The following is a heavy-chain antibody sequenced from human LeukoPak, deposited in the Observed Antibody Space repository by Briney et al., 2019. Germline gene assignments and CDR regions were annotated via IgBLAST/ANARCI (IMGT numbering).Heavy chain of an antibody. CDR3: AKDLYYGSGDYYMDV. D-gene: IGHD3-10*01. CDR1: GFTFSPYG. Sequence: GGSLRLSCAASGFTFSPYGMYWVRQSPGKGLEWVAFIRFDGSNKYYADSVKGRFTISRDNSKNTLSLQMNSLRAEDTAVYYCAKDLYYGSGDYYMDVWGKGTTVTVSS. V-gene: IGHV3-30*02. J-gene: IGHJ6*03. CDR2: IRFDGSNK.